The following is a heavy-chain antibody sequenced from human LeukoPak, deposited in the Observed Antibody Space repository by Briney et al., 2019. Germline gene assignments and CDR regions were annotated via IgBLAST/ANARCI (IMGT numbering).Heavy chain of an antibody. J-gene: IGHJ3*02. CDR1: GGSFSGYY. CDR2: INHSGST. D-gene: IGHD3-22*01. Sequence: PSETLSLTCAVYGGSFSGYYWSWIRQPPGKGLEWIGEINHSGSTNYNPSLKSRVTISVDTSKNQFSLKLSSVTAADTAVYYCARPKRRNYYDSSGYYRGAFDIWGQGTMVTVSS. V-gene: IGHV4-34*01. CDR3: ARPKRRNYYDSSGYYRGAFDI.